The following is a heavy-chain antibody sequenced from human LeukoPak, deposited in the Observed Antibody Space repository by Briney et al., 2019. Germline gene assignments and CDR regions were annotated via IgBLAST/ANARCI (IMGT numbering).Heavy chain of an antibody. J-gene: IGHJ1*01. CDR2: IYYSGRT. D-gene: IGHD3-22*01. CDR3: ARRRYYDGSGYLE. CDR1: GDSVSRSDSY. Sequence: PSETPSLTCSASGDSVSRSDSYWDWIRQPPGKRLEWIGTIYYSGRTYYSPSLKSRVTMSVDPSNNQFSLNLRSVTAADTALYYCARRRYYDGSGYLEWGQGTLLSVSS. V-gene: IGHV4-39*01.